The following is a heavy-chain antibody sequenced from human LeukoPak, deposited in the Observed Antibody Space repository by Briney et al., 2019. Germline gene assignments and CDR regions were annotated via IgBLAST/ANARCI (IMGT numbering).Heavy chain of an antibody. CDR1: GFTVSSNY. D-gene: IGHD6-13*01. J-gene: IGHJ3*02. Sequence: QSGGSLRLSCAASGFTVSSNYMSWVRQAPGKGLEWVSVIYSGGSTYYADSVKGRFTISRDNSKNTLYLQMNSLRAEDTAVYYCARAAAGRGLDIWGQGTMVTVSS. CDR2: IYSGGST. CDR3: ARAAAGRGLDI. V-gene: IGHV3-53*01.